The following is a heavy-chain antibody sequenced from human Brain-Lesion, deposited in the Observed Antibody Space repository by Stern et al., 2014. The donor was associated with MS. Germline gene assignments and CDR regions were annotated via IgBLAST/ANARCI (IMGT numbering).Heavy chain of an antibody. V-gene: IGHV4-61*02. J-gene: IGHJ6*02. CDR1: GGSISSGGYY. D-gene: IGHD2-2*01. CDR3: ARGRVVPGFQYYATDV. Sequence: QVQLVESGPGLVKPSQTLSLSCTVSGGSISSGGYYWSWIRQPAGKGLEWIGRIFNSGSTRYNPSLKSRVTISIDTSKNQFSLGLNSRTAADTAVYYCARGRVVPGFQYYATDVWGQGTTVIVSS. CDR2: IFNSGST.